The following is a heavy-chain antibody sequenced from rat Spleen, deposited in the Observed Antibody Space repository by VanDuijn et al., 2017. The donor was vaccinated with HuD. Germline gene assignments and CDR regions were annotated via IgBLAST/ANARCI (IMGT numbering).Heavy chain of an antibody. Sequence: EVQLVESGGGLVQPGRSLKLSCVASGFTFNNYWMTWIRQAPGKGLEWVASITNTGSNTYYPDSVKGRFTISSDNAKTTLYLQMNSLRSEDTGMYYCARGDYSNYDWGQGVMVTVSA. V-gene: IGHV5-31*01. CDR2: ITNTGSNT. CDR3: ARGDYSNYD. J-gene: IGHJ2*01. CDR1: GFTFNNYW. D-gene: IGHD1-8*01.